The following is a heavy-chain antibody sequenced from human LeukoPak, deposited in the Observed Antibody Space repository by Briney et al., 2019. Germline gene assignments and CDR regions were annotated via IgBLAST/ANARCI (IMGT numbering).Heavy chain of an antibody. D-gene: IGHD6-13*01. CDR3: AKDALIAAAGNWFDP. Sequence: GRSLRLSCAASGFTFSSYGMNWVRQAPGKGLEWVAVISYDGSNKYYADSVKGRFTISRDNSKNTLYLQMNSLRAEDTAVYYCAKDALIAAAGNWFDPWGQGTLVTVSS. J-gene: IGHJ5*02. CDR2: ISYDGSNK. CDR1: GFTFSSYG. V-gene: IGHV3-30*18.